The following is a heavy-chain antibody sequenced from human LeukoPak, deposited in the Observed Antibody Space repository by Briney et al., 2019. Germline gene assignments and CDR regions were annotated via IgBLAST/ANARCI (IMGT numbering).Heavy chain of an antibody. V-gene: IGHV4-59*01. CDR1: GTSISNYY. CDR3: ARGTTRYTTTYYFDY. CDR2: IYYSGDT. Sequence: SETLSLTCTVSGTSISNYYWSWIRQPPGKGLEWIGYIYYSGDTNYNPSLKSRVTMSVDTSKNQFSLKLSSLTAADTAVFYGARGTTRYTTTYYFDYWGQGTLVTVSS. J-gene: IGHJ4*02. D-gene: IGHD2-2*02.